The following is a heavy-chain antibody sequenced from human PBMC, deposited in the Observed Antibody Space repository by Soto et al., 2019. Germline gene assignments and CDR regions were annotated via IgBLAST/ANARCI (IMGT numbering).Heavy chain of an antibody. V-gene: IGHV4-59*03. D-gene: IGHD3-3*01. Sequence: LSLTCNVSGGSISSYYWTWIRQPPGKGLEWIGYLYNTGSTNYNPSLKSRVTISLDTSKNQFFLNLSSVTAADAAVYYCAGMSFTVFGEVIDNFYFYGMDVWGQGTTVTVSS. CDR1: GGSISSYY. CDR3: AGMSFTVFGEVIDNFYFYGMDV. J-gene: IGHJ6*02. CDR2: LYNTGST.